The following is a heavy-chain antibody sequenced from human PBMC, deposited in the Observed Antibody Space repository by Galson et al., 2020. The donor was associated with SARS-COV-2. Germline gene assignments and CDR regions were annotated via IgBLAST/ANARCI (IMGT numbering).Heavy chain of an antibody. Sequence: ASVKVSCKASGYTFTAYYIHWVRQAPGQGLEWMGRINPNSGGTKFAQKFQGRVTMTRDTSISAAYMELSRLRSDDTAVYYCVRIQQWSRGRFYYYMDVWGQGTTVTVS. CDR1: GYTFTAYY. V-gene: IGHV1-2*06. CDR3: VRIQQWSRGRFYYYMDV. CDR2: INPNSGGT. J-gene: IGHJ6*03. D-gene: IGHD5-18*01.